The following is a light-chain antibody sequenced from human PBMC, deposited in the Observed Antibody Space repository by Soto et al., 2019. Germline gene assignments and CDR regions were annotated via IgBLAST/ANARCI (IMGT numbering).Light chain of an antibody. CDR2: GAS. CDR1: QSVSSNF. J-gene: IGKJ5*01. Sequence: EIVMKNAPAALSVSQGEGATLSCMASQSVSSNFLAWYQEKLGQAPRLLIYGASSRATGIPDRFSGSGSGTDFTLTISRLEPQDFAVYQCQQYGYSPTPFGQVRRLAIK. V-gene: IGKV3-20*01. CDR3: QQYGYSPTP.